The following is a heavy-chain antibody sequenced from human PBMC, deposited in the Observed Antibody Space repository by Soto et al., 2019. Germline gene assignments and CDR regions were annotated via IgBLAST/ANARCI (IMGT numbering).Heavy chain of an antibody. CDR2: SYYSGRT. V-gene: IGHV4-59*01. J-gene: IGHJ4*02. D-gene: IGHD4-17*01. CDR3: ARVGGDDFGDSGGFDY. CDR1: GGSISDYF. Sequence: QVQLQESGPGLVKPSETLSLTCTVSGGSISDYFWTWIRQPPGKGLEWIGYSYYSGRTNYNPSLKRRVSMSVDTSKNHFSLQLRSVTAADTAVYYCARVGGDDFGDSGGFDYWGQGTLVSVSS.